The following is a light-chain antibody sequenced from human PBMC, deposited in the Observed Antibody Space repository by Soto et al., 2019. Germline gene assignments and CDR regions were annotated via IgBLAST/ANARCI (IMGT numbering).Light chain of an antibody. J-gene: IGKJ3*01. CDR2: DTS. CDR1: QSVSSTD. CDR3: QQYGRSPGLFT. Sequence: IVLTQSPGTLSLSPGERATLSCRASQSVSSTDLAWYQQKPGQAPRLLIYDTSSRATGIPDRFSGSGSGTDFTLTISRLEPEDFAVYYCQQYGRSPGLFTFGPGTKVDIK. V-gene: IGKV3-20*01.